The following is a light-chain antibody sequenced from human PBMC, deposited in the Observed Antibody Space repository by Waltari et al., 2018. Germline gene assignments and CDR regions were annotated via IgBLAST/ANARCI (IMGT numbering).Light chain of an antibody. CDR1: SSNIGGNS. J-gene: IGLJ3*02. CDR3: AAWDASLFGPWV. V-gene: IGLV1-44*01. CDR2: ATN. Sequence: SVLTQPPSASGTPGQRVTISCSGISSNIGGNSVNWYQHLPGTAPKLLIYATNHRPSVVPDRFSASMSGTSASLAISGLQSEDEADYYCAAWDASLFGPWVFGGGTRLTVL.